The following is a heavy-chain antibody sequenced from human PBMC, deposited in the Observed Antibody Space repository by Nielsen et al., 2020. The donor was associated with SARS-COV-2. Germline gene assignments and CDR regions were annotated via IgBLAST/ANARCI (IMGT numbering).Heavy chain of an antibody. J-gene: IGHJ4*02. D-gene: IGHD6-19*01. Sequence: SLKTSCAASGFTFDDYAMHWVRQAPGKGLEWVSGISWNSGSIAYADSVKGRFTISRDNAKSSLYLQMNSLRTEDTAVYYCATSGYSSGWIFWGQGTLVTVSS. CDR3: ATSGYSSGWIF. V-gene: IGHV3-9*01. CDR2: ISWNSGSI. CDR1: GFTFDDYA.